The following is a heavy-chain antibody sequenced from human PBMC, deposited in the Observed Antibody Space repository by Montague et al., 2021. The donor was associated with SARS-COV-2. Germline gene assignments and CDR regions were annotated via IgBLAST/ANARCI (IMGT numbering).Heavy chain of an antibody. CDR2: IYYSGST. CDR3: ARHLRVTTVTSHMYHYAMDV. D-gene: IGHD4-11*01. J-gene: IGHJ6*02. V-gene: IGHV4-59*08. CDR1: GDSISNYS. Sequence: ETLSLTCSVSGDSISNYSWSWIRQSPGKGLEWIGYIYYSGSTKYNPSLTSRGTISVDTSKNQVSLKLTPVTAADTAVYYCARHLRVTTVTSHMYHYAMDVWGQGTTVTVSS.